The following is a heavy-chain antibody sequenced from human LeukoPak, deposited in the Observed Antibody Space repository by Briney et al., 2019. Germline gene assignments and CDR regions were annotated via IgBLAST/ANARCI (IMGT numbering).Heavy chain of an antibody. J-gene: IGHJ4*02. CDR1: GVSVGGYY. CDR2: IRSGYT. D-gene: IGHD3-22*01. Sequence: SETLSLTCAVHGVSVGGYYWSWIRQSPGKGLEWIGEIRSGYTNYNPSLKTRVTISVDTSKNQFSLKLSSVTAADTAVYYCARQLPYYYDSSGYQRMIDYWGQGTLVTVSS. V-gene: IGHV4-34*01. CDR3: ARQLPYYYDSSGYQRMIDY.